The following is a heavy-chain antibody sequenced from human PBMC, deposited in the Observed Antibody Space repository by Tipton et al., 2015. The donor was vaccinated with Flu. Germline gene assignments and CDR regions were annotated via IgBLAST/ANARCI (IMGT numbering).Heavy chain of an antibody. CDR3: AKLVYFDSSGYYRYYFDY. D-gene: IGHD3-22*01. J-gene: IGHJ4*02. Sequence: TLSLTCAVSGDSISSDYHWGWIRQFPGKGLEWIGCVYHGGTTYYNPSLKGRVALSLDTSKNQFSLRLTSVTAPDTAVYYCAKLVYFDSSGYYRYYFDYWGQGTLVTVST. CDR2: VYHGGTT. CDR1: GDSISSDYH. V-gene: IGHV4-38-2*01.